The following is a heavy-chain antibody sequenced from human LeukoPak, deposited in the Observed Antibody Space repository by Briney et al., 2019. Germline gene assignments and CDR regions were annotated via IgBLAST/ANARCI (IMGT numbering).Heavy chain of an antibody. Sequence: SETLSLTCTVSGGSVSSGSYYWSWIRQPPGKGLEWIGYIYYTGSTNYNPSLKSRVTMSVDTSKNQFSLNLSSVTAADTAVYYCARGVAVAGRDAFDIWGQGTMVTVSS. CDR1: GGSVSSGSYY. CDR3: ARGVAVAGRDAFDI. V-gene: IGHV4-61*01. CDR2: IYYTGST. J-gene: IGHJ3*02. D-gene: IGHD6-19*01.